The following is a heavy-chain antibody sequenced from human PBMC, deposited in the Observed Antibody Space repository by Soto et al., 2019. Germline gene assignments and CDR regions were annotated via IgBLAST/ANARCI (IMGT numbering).Heavy chain of an antibody. Sequence: GGSLRLSCAASGFTFDDYAMHWVRQAPGKGLEWVSGISWNSGSIGYADSVKGRFTISRDNAKNSLYLQMNSLRAEDTALYYCAKASHDYGDYAYWGQGTLVTVSS. CDR1: GFTFDDYA. CDR2: ISWNSGSI. D-gene: IGHD4-17*01. J-gene: IGHJ4*02. CDR3: AKASHDYGDYAY. V-gene: IGHV3-9*01.